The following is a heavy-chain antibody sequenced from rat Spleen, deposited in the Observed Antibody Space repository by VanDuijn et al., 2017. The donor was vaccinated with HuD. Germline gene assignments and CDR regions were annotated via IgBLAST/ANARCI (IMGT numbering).Heavy chain of an antibody. CDR3: TTALYVMDA. CDR1: GFTFSDYG. V-gene: IGHV5-29*01. CDR2: ISYGDSSGHSST. J-gene: IGHJ4*01. Sequence: EVQLMESGGGLVQPGRSLKLSCAASGFTFSDYGVAWVRQAPTKGLEWVATISYGDSSGHSSTYYRDSVKGRFTISRDNAKSTLYLQMDSLRSEDTASYYCTTALYVMDAWGQGASVTVSS.